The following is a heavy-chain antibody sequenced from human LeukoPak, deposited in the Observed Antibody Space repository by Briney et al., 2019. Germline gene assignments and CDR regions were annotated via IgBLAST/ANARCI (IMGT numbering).Heavy chain of an antibody. CDR2: IYYSGST. CDR3: ARQWGSGYLYYFDY. D-gene: IGHD5-12*01. Sequence: PPETLSLTCTVSGGSISSYYWSWTRQPPRKGLEWIGYIYYSGSTNYNPSLKSRVTISVDTSKNNFSLKLNSVTAADTAVYYCARQWGSGYLYYFDYWGQGTLVTVSS. V-gene: IGHV4-59*08. J-gene: IGHJ4*02. CDR1: GGSISSYY.